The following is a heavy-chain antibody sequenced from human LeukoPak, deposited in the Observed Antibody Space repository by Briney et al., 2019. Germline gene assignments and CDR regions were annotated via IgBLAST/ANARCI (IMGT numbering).Heavy chain of an antibody. CDR1: GDSISDDY. CDR3: ARGPSMVGYYFDY. Sequence: SETLSLTRTVSGDSISDDYYTWMRQPAGKGLEWIGRIHTGGTTNYNPSLMSRVTLSIDKSKNQFSLKLSSVTAADTAVYYCARGPSMVGYYFDYWGQGTLVTVSS. D-gene: IGHD3-10*01. CDR2: IHTGGTT. V-gene: IGHV4-4*07. J-gene: IGHJ4*02.